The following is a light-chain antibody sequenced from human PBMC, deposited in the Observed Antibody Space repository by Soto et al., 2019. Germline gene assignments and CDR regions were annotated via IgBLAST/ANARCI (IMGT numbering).Light chain of an antibody. Sequence: EIVLTQSPAPLSLSPGERAPPSARAGRSVSGTLAWYQQKPAQAPRLLIYDASNRATGIPARFSGSGSGTDFTLTISSLEPEDFAVYYCQQRSNWPPKVTFGGGTKVEIK. CDR3: QQRSNWPPKVT. CDR1: RSVSGT. CDR2: DAS. J-gene: IGKJ4*01. V-gene: IGKV3-11*01.